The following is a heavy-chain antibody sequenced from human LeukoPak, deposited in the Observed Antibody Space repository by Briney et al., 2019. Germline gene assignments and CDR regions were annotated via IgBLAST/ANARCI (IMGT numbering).Heavy chain of an antibody. CDR2: MSYDGFNK. J-gene: IGHJ4*02. D-gene: IGHD5-18*01. CDR3: AKTKGYSYGYYFDY. Sequence: GGSLRLSCAASGCTFSSYAVHWVRQSLGKGLEWVAVMSYDGFNKYYADSVKGRFTISRDNSKNTLYLQMNSLRAEDTAVYYCAKTKGYSYGYYFDYWGQGTLVTVSS. V-gene: IGHV3-30*18. CDR1: GCTFSSYA.